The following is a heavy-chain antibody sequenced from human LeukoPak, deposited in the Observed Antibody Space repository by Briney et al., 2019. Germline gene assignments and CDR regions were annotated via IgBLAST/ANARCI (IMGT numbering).Heavy chain of an antibody. D-gene: IGHD2-15*01. CDR3: ARVVGFCSGGSCHGRFDP. Sequence: SETLSLNCAVSGGSITSFYWSWIRQPPGKGLEWIGYIYYSGSTKYNPSLKSRVTTSVDTSKNQFSLKLSSVTAADTAVYYCARVVGFCSGGSCHGRFDPWGQGTLVTVSS. J-gene: IGHJ5*02. CDR1: GGSITSFY. CDR2: IYYSGST. V-gene: IGHV4-59*01.